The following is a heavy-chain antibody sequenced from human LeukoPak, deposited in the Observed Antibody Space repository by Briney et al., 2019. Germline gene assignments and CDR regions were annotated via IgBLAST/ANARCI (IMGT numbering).Heavy chain of an antibody. CDR2: INHSGST. D-gene: IGHD4-17*01. Sequence: PSETLSLTCAVYGGSFSGYYWSWIRQPPGKGLEWIGEINHSGSTNYNPSLKSRVTISVDTSKNQFSLKLSSVTAADTAVYYCARKRTTATPWVNWGQGTLVTVSS. CDR3: ARKRTTATPWVN. J-gene: IGHJ4*02. V-gene: IGHV4-34*01. CDR1: GGSFSGYY.